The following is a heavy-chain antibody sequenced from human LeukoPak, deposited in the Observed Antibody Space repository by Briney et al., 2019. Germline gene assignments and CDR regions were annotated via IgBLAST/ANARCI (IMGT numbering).Heavy chain of an antibody. J-gene: IGHJ5*02. D-gene: IGHD3-16*01. V-gene: IGHV4-38-2*01. Sequence: SETLSLTCAVSGYSISSGYYWGWIRQPPGKGLEWIGSIYHSGSTYYNPSLKSRVTISVDTSKNQFSLKLSSVTAADTAVYYCARGALVGGRDNWFDPWGQGTLVTVSS. CDR3: ARGALVGGRDNWFDP. CDR2: IYHSGST. CDR1: GYSISSGYY.